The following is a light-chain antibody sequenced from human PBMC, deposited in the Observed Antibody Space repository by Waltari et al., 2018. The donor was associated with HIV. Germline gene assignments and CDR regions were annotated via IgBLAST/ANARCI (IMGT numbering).Light chain of an antibody. Sequence: QSVLTQPPSVSAAPGQKVTISCPGTSSNIESNYVSWYQRLPGTAPKLLIYDNNRRPSGIPDRFSGSKSGTSATLGITGLQTDDEADYYCGTWDSSLSAVVFGGGTKLTVL. CDR1: SSNIESNY. CDR3: GTWDSSLSAVV. CDR2: DNN. V-gene: IGLV1-51*01. J-gene: IGLJ3*02.